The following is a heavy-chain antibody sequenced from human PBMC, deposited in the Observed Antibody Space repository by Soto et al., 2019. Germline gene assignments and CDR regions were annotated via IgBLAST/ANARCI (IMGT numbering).Heavy chain of an antibody. Sequence: SETLSLTCDVSGASITTYYWSWIRQAPGKGLEWIGNVYHTVSTDYSSSLRSRVTISVDTSKNQFSLSMKSVAAADTAVYYCARRLLGSGWSLDSWCQGALLTVSS. CDR3: ARRLLGSGWSLDS. D-gene: IGHD6-19*01. V-gene: IGHV4-59*13. CDR2: VYHTVST. CDR1: GASITTYY. J-gene: IGHJ4*02.